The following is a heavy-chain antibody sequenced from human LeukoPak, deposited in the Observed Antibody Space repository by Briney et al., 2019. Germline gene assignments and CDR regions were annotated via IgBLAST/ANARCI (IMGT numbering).Heavy chain of an antibody. J-gene: IGHJ4*02. CDR2: IYDKGST. CDR3: ARGRTFDN. V-gene: IGHV4-59*01. CDR1: GGSISTYV. Sequence: KPSETLSLTCTVSGGSISTYVWTWIRQPPGKGLEWIGNIYDKGSTKYNPSLKSRVTISVDTSKNQFSLRLSSVTAADTAVYYCARGRTFDNWGQGTLVTVST.